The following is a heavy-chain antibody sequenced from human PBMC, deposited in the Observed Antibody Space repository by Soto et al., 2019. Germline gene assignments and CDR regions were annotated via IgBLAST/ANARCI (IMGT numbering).Heavy chain of an antibody. CDR2: IWYDGNNK. CDR1: GFTFSNYG. V-gene: IGHV3-33*01. D-gene: IGHD3-3*01. Sequence: PGGSLRLSCAGSGFTFSNYGMHWVRQAPGKGLEWVAVIWYDGNNKYYADSVKGRFTISRDNSKNTLYLEMNNLRAEDTAVYYCARDLSYLEWNYYGMDVWGQGTTVTVSS. J-gene: IGHJ6*02. CDR3: ARDLSYLEWNYYGMDV.